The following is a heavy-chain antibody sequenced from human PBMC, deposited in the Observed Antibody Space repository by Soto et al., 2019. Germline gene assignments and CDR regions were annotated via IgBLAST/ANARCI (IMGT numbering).Heavy chain of an antibody. D-gene: IGHD1-26*01. V-gene: IGHV4-4*02. Sequence: ETLSLTCAVSGGSISSSNWWSWVRQPPGKGLEWIGEIYHSGSTNYNPSLKSRVTISVDKSKNQFSLKLSSVTAADTAVYYCARVGHLNVYYASDYWGQGVLVTVSS. CDR2: IYHSGST. J-gene: IGHJ4*02. CDR3: ARVGHLNVYYASDY. CDR1: GGSISSSNW.